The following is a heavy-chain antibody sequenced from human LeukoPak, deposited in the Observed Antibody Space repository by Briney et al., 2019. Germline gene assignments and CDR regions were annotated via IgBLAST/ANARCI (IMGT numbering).Heavy chain of an antibody. D-gene: IGHD5-24*01. V-gene: IGHV4-4*07. CDR1: GDSINSYY. Sequence: KASETLSLTCTVSGDSINSYYGSWIRQPAGKGLEWVGRISTTGSTSYNPSLKSRVTISADTSKNQFSLKLTSVTAANTAVYYCARGARAGYNLEPFDYWGQGTLVTVSS. CDR3: ARGARAGYNLEPFDY. CDR2: ISTTGST. J-gene: IGHJ4*02.